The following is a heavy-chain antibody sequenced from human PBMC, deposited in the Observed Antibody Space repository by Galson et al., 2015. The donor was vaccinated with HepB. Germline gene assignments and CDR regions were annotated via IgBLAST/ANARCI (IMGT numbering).Heavy chain of an antibody. CDR3: AREAGPTLVAPKREPQTWADFWSGQVSYIDV. V-gene: IGHV1-2*06. D-gene: IGHD3-3*01. CDR1: GYTFTGYY. J-gene: IGHJ6*03. CDR2: INPKSGGT. Sequence: SVKVSCKASGYTFTGYYLHWVRQAPGQGLEWMGRINPKSGGTNYAQKFQGRVTLTRDTSISTAYMELSGLRSDDTAVYYCAREAGPTLVAPKREPQTWADFWSGQVSYIDVWGEGTTVTVSS.